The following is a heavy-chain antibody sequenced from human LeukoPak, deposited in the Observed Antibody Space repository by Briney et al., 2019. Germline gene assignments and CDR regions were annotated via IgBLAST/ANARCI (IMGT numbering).Heavy chain of an antibody. Sequence: ASVKVSCKASGGTFSSYAISWVRQAPGQGLEWMGGIIPIFGTANYAQKFQGRVTITADESTSTAYMELSSLRSEDTAVYYCARDMYYYGSGSYFWFDPWGQGTLVTVPS. V-gene: IGHV1-69*01. D-gene: IGHD3-10*01. CDR3: ARDMYYYGSGSYFWFDP. CDR2: IIPIFGTA. J-gene: IGHJ5*02. CDR1: GGTFSSYA.